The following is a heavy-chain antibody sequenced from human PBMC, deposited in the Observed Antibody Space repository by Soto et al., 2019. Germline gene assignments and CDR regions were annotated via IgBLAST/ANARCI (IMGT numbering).Heavy chain of an antibody. J-gene: IGHJ4*02. CDR3: ARDFRIAARPGYFDY. Sequence: QVQLVQSGAEVKKPGSSVKVSCKASGGTFSSYAISWVRQAPGQGLAWMGGIIPILGTANYAQKFQGRVTITADKSTSTAYMELSSLRSEDTAVYYCARDFRIAARPGYFDYWGQGTLVTVSS. CDR1: GGTFSSYA. D-gene: IGHD6-6*01. CDR2: IIPILGTA. V-gene: IGHV1-69*06.